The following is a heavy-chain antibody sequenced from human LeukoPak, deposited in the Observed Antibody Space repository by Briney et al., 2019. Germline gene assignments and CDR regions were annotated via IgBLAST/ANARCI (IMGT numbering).Heavy chain of an antibody. Sequence: ASVKVSCKPSGYTFTSYGISWVRQAPGQGLEWMGWISAYNGNTNYAQKLQGRVTMTTDTSTSTVYMELSSLRTEETAVYYWASSAAGDYYYYMDVWGKGTTVTVSS. CDR3: ASSAAGDYYYYMDV. CDR1: GYTFTSYG. D-gene: IGHD6-13*01. V-gene: IGHV1-18*01. CDR2: ISAYNGNT. J-gene: IGHJ6*03.